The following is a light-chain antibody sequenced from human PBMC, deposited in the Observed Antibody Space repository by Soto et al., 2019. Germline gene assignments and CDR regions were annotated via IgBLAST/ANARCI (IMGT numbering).Light chain of an antibody. Sequence: QPVLTQPPSASGTPGQRVTISCSGSSSNIGSNTVNWYQQLPGTAPKLLIYNKNQRPSGVPDRFSGSKSGTSASLAISGLQSEDEADYFCAAWDDSLNGVLFGGGTKLTVL. CDR1: SSNIGSNT. V-gene: IGLV1-44*01. J-gene: IGLJ2*01. CDR2: NKN. CDR3: AAWDDSLNGVL.